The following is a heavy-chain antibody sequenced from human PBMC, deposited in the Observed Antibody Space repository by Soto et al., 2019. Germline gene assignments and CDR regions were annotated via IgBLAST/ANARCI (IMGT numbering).Heavy chain of an antibody. CDR3: ARDYPDSSGYYYFDY. CDR1: GRSISSYY. V-gene: IGHV4-59*01. Sequence: LSLTCTVSGRSISSYYWSWIRQPPGKGLEWIGYIYYSGSTNYNPSLKSRVTISVDTSKNQFSLKLSSVTAADTAVYYCARDYPDSSGYYYFDYWGQGTLVTVSS. D-gene: IGHD3-22*01. CDR2: IYYSGST. J-gene: IGHJ4*02.